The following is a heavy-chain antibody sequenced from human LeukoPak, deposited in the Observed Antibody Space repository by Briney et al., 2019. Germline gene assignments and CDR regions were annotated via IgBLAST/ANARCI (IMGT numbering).Heavy chain of an antibody. D-gene: IGHD6-19*01. V-gene: IGHV3-23*01. CDR2: ISGSGGST. J-gene: IGHJ4*02. CDR3: AKVSGWSWFDY. Sequence: GGSLRLSCAASGLTFSSYVMSWVRQAPGKGLEWVSAISGSGGSTYYADSVKGRFTISRDNSKNTLYLQMNSLRAEDTAVYYCAKVSGWSWFDYWGQGTLVTVSS. CDR1: GLTFSSYV.